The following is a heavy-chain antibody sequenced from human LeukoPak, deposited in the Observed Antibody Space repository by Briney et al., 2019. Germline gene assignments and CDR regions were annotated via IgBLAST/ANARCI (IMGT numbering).Heavy chain of an antibody. CDR1: GGSISSSSYY. CDR3: ARSVVVPAFDY. J-gene: IGHJ4*02. V-gene: IGHV4-39*07. CDR2: IYYSGST. D-gene: IGHD2-2*01. Sequence: SETLSLTCTVSGGSISSSSYYWGWIRQPPGKGLEWIGSIYYSGSTYYNPSLKSRVTISVDTSKNQFSLKLSSVTAADTAVYYCARSVVVPAFDYWGQGTLVTVSS.